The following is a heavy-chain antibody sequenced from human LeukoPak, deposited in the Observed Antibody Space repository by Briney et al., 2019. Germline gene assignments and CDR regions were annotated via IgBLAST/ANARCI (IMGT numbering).Heavy chain of an antibody. D-gene: IGHD6-25*01. Sequence: ASVKVSSKASEYTLTDYYIHWVRQAPGQGLEWMGWNNPNSGDTKYAQKFQGWVAMTRDTSSSTVNMELSRLRGDDTAVYFCARGGPSRGTGFYYFEYWGHGTLVTVSP. CDR2: NNPNSGDT. CDR1: EYTLTDYY. J-gene: IGHJ4*01. CDR3: ARGGPSRGTGFYYFEY. V-gene: IGHV1-2*04.